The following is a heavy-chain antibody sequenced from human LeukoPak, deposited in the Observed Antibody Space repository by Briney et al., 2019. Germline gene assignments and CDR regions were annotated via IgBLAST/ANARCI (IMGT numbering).Heavy chain of an antibody. Sequence: GGSLRLSCAASGFTFSSYGGHWVRQAPGKGLEWVAVIWYDGSNKYYADSVKGRFTISRDNSKNTLYLQMNSLRAEDTAVYYCARDKIGYSSGWDDLGYWGQGTLVTVSS. CDR2: IWYDGSNK. D-gene: IGHD6-19*01. V-gene: IGHV3-33*01. CDR1: GFTFSSYG. J-gene: IGHJ4*02. CDR3: ARDKIGYSSGWDDLGY.